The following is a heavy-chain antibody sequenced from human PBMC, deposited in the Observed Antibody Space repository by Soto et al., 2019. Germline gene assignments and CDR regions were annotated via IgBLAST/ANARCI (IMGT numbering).Heavy chain of an antibody. J-gene: IGHJ4*02. CDR1: GFTFGDYA. V-gene: IGHV3-9*01. CDR3: AKSHTTSGWYVTTDY. Sequence: PVGSLRLSCAASGFTFGDYAMQWVRQAPGKGLEWVSAISWNSGSIDYADSVKGRFTISRDNAKNSLYLQMNSLRAEDTALYYCAKSHTTSGWYVTTDYWGQGTRVTVSS. D-gene: IGHD6-19*01. CDR2: ISWNSGSI.